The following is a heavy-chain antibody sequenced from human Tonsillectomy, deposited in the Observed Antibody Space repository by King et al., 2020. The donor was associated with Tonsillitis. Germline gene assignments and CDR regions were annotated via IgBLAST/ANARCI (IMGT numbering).Heavy chain of an antibody. Sequence: VQLVESGGGLVQPGGSLRLSCAASGFTFSTSWMSWSRQAPGKGLEWVATINPDGSERYYVEAVKGRFTISRDNAKNSLYLQMNSLRAEDTAVYFCAKDASGAYWGQGTLVTVSS. CDR2: INPDGSER. V-gene: IGHV3-7*01. CDR1: GFTFSTSW. J-gene: IGHJ4*02. D-gene: IGHD1-26*01. CDR3: AKDASGAY.